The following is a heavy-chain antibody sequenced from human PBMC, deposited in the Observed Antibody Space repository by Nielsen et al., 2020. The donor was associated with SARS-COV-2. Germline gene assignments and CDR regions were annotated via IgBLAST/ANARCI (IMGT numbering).Heavy chain of an antibody. CDR2: MSVRGDST. CDR1: GFTFDDYG. J-gene: IGHJ4*02. V-gene: IGHV3-23*01. D-gene: IGHD3-22*01. Sequence: GGSLRLSCAASGFTFDDYGMSWVRQAPGKGLEWVSAMSVRGDSTYYADSVKGRFTISRDNSRNTLYLQMNSLRVEDAAVYYCAKDPNDSTGYYIFESWGQGTLVTVSS. CDR3: AKDPNDSTGYYIFES.